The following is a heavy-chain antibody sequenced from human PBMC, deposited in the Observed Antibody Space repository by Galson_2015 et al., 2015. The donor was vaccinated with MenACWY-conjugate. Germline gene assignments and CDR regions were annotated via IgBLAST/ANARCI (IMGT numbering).Heavy chain of an antibody. V-gene: IGHV5-51*01. J-gene: IGHJ5*02. D-gene: IGHD6-13*01. Sequence: QSGAEVKKPGESLKISCQASGYDFNTYWIGWVRQVPGKGLEWVGIIRPGDSHTTYNPPFQGQVTTSVDKSNNTAYLRWSSLKASDTGIYYCARRQFKAAAAAFDPWGQGTLVTVSS. CDR1: GYDFNTYW. CDR3: ARRQFKAAAAAFDP. CDR2: IRPGDSHT.